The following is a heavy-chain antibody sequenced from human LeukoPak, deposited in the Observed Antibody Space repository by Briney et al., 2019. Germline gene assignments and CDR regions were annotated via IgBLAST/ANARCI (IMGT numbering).Heavy chain of an antibody. CDR2: IYNSGNT. J-gene: IGHJ3*02. Sequence: SPSETLSLTCSVSGGSISSGDHYWSWIRQPPGKGPEWIGYIYNSGNTYYNPSLKSRVSISADTSENYFSLKLSSVSAADTAVYYCARGSRGTVVAAASAFDIWGQGTMLTVSS. D-gene: IGHD3-16*01. CDR1: GGSISSGDHY. V-gene: IGHV4-30-4*01. CDR3: ARGSRGTVVAAASAFDI.